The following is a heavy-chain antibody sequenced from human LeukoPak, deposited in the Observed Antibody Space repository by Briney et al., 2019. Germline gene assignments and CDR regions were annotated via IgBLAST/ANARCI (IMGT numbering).Heavy chain of an antibody. J-gene: IGHJ4*02. D-gene: IGHD3-3*01. Sequence: SETLSLTCTVSGGSISSHYWSWIRQPPGKGLEWIGHIYYSGSTNYNPSLKSRVTISVDTSKNQFSLKLSSVTAADTAVYYCARGSHYDFNHLDYWGQGTLVTVSS. CDR2: IYYSGST. CDR1: GGSISSHY. CDR3: ARGSHYDFNHLDY. V-gene: IGHV4-59*11.